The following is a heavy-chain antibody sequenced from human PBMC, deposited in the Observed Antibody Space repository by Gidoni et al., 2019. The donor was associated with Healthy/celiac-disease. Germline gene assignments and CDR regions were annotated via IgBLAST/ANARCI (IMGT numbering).Heavy chain of an antibody. CDR1: GFPFSSYE. CDR3: ARVELNVDTAPFDP. CDR2: ISSSGSTI. D-gene: IGHD5-18*01. Sequence: EVQLVESGGGLVQPGGALRLSCAASGFPFSSYEMNWVRQAPGKGLEWVSYISSSGSTIYYADSVKGRFTISRDNAKNSLYLQMNSLRAEDTAVYYCARVELNVDTAPFDPWGQGTLVTVSS. J-gene: IGHJ5*02. V-gene: IGHV3-48*03.